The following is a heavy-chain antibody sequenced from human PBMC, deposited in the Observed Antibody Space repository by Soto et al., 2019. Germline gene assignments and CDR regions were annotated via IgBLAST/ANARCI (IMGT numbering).Heavy chain of an antibody. CDR1: GFTVSSDY. J-gene: IGHJ5*02. D-gene: IGHD4-17*01. CDR3: ARAYGGNPALFDP. Sequence: EVQLVESGGGLIQPGGSLRLSCAASGFTVSSDYMSWVRQAPGKGLEWVSVIYTGGSTYYADSVKGRFTFSRDNSKYTLYLKMNSLRAQDTSVYFCARAYGGNPALFDPWGKGTLV. V-gene: IGHV3-53*01. CDR2: IYTGGST.